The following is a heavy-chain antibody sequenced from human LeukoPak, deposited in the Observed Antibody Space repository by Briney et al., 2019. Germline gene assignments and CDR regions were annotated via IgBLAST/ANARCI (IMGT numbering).Heavy chain of an antibody. Sequence: PGGSLRLSCAASGFTFSSYSMNWVRQAPGKGLEWVSSISSSSSYIYCADSVKGRFTISRDNAKNSLYLQMNSLRAEDTAVYYCARDSYDYCSGGSCYSAVNWFDPWGQGTLVTVSS. J-gene: IGHJ5*02. V-gene: IGHV3-21*01. CDR1: GFTFSSYS. CDR2: ISSSSSYI. CDR3: ARDSYDYCSGGSCYSAVNWFDP. D-gene: IGHD2-15*01.